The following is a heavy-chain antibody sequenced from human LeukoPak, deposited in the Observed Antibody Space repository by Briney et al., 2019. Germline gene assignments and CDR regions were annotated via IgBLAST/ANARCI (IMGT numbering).Heavy chain of an antibody. D-gene: IGHD6-13*01. CDR1: GYTFTGYY. J-gene: IGHJ6*03. CDR2: INPNSGGT. V-gene: IGHV1-2*02. Sequence: ASVKVSCKASGYTFTGYYMHWVRQAPGQGLEWMGWINPNSGGTNYAQKFQGRVTMTRDTSISTAYMELSRLRSDDTAVYYCARVWKQQLVNYYMDVWGKGTTVTVSS. CDR3: ARVWKQQLVNYYMDV.